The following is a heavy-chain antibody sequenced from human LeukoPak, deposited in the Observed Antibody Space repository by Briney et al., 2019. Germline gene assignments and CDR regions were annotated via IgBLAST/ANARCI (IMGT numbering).Heavy chain of an antibody. J-gene: IGHJ4*02. Sequence: SETLSLTCTVSGGSISSGDYYWSWIRRPPGKGLEWIGYIYYSGSTYYNPSLKSRVTISVDTSKNQFSLKLSSVTAADTAVYYCARDYGERGFDYWGQGTLVTVSS. CDR3: ARDYGERGFDY. V-gene: IGHV4-30-4*08. CDR1: GGSISSGDYY. D-gene: IGHD4-17*01. CDR2: IYYSGST.